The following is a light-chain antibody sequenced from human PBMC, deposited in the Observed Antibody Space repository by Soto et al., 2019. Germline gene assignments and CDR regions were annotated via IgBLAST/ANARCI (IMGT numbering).Light chain of an antibody. CDR3: QQRSNWS. V-gene: IGKV3-11*01. CDR1: QSVRSY. J-gene: IGKJ4*01. CDR2: DAS. Sequence: EIVLTQSPATLSLSPGERATLSCRASQSVRSYLAWYQQKPGQAPRLLIYDASNRATGIPARFSGSGSGTDFTLTISSLEPEDFAVYYCQQRSNWSFGGGTKVEIK.